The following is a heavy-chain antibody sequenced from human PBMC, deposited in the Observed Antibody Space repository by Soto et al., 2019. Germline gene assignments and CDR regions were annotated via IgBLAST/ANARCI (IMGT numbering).Heavy chain of an antibody. CDR1: GGSISSYY. CDR3: ARGRGQWQNYSQFDP. CDR2: IYYSGST. Sequence: SETLSLTCTVSGGSISSYYWSWIRQPPGKGLEWIGYIYYSGSTNYNPSLKSRVTISVDTSKNQFSLKLSSVTAADTAVYYCARGRGQWQNYSQFDPWGQGTLVTVSS. J-gene: IGHJ5*02. V-gene: IGHV4-59*01. D-gene: IGHD6-19*01.